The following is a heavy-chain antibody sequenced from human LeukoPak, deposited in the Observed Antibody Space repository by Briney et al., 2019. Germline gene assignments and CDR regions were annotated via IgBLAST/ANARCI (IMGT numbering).Heavy chain of an antibody. CDR3: ARDSECCTSGDCYLGNFDY. J-gene: IGHJ4*02. CDR2: K. Sequence: GRSLRLSCAASGFTFSSYVVHWVREARGKGLEGVAKYYSDSEKGRFTISRDTSKSMLYLQMNSLRAEDTAVYYCARDSECCTSGDCYLGNFDYWGQGTRVSVPS. D-gene: IGHD2-21*02. V-gene: IGHV3-30*04. CDR1: GFTFSSYV.